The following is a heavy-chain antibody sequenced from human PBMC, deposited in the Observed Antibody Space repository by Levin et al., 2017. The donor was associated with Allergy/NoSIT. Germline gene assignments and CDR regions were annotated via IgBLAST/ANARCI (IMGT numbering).Heavy chain of an antibody. CDR3: ARDRGLEVRGVIINDNWFDP. V-gene: IGHV1-69*04. J-gene: IGHJ5*02. CDR1: GGTFSSYT. CDR2: IIPILGIA. Sequence: SVKVSCKASGGTFSSYTISWVRQAPGQGLEWMGRIIPILGIANYAQKFQGRVTITADKSTSTAYMELSSLRSEDTAVYYCARDRGLEVRGVIINDNWFDPWGQGTLVTVSS. D-gene: IGHD3-10*01.